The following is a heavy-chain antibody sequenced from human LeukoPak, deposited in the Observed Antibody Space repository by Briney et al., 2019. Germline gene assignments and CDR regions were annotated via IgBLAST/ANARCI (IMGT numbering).Heavy chain of an antibody. CDR1: GYSISSGYY. CDR2: IYHSGST. Sequence: SETLSLTCTVSGYSISSGYYWGWIRQPPGKGLEWIGSIYHSGSTYYNPPLKSRVTISVDTSKNQFSLKLSSVTAADTAVYYCARDLITMVRGVIITGNWFDPWGQGTLVTVSS. CDR3: ARDLITMVRGVIITGNWFDP. D-gene: IGHD3-10*01. J-gene: IGHJ5*02. V-gene: IGHV4-38-2*02.